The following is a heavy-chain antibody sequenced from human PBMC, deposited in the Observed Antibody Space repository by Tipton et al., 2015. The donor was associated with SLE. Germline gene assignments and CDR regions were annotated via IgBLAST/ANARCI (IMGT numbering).Heavy chain of an antibody. V-gene: IGHV4-59*08. CDR1: GGSISSYY. CDR3: ARFRDEYYYYAMDV. Sequence: GLVKPSETLSLTCTVSGGSISSYYWSWIRQPPGKGLEWIGYIHYTGSTNYNPSLKSRVTISMDPSKNQFSLKLNSVTAADTAVYYCARFRDEYYYYAMDVWGQGTTVTVSS. CDR2: IHYTGST. J-gene: IGHJ6*02.